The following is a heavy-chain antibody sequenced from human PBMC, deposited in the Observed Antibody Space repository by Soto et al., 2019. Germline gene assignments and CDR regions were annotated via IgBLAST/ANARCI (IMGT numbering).Heavy chain of an antibody. CDR2: ISSSSSYI. V-gene: IGHV3-21*01. CDR1: GFPFRTYS. J-gene: IGHJ4*02. CDR3: ARDGGYGDPGDY. D-gene: IGHD4-17*01. Sequence: EVQLVESGGGLVKPGGPRSLSCEPSGFPFRTYSLNWFRQAPGKGLEWVSSISSSSSYIYYADSVKGRFTISRDNAKNSLYLQMNSLRAEDTAVYYCARDGGYGDPGDYWGQGTLVTVSS.